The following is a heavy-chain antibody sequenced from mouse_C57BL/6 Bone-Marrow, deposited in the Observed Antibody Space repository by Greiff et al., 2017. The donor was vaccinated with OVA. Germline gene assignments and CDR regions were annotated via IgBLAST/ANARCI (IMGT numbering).Heavy chain of an antibody. CDR1: GYTFTSYW. D-gene: IGHD1-1*01. CDR3: GRENYGSSFWLAY. Sequence: QVQLQQPGAELVKPGASVKMSCKASGYTFTSYWITWVKQRPGQGLEWIGAIYPGSGSTNYNEKFKSTATLTVDPSSGTAYMQLSSRTSEDSAVDYCGRENYGSSFWLAYWGQGTLVTVSA. J-gene: IGHJ3*01. V-gene: IGHV1-55*01. CDR2: IYPGSGST.